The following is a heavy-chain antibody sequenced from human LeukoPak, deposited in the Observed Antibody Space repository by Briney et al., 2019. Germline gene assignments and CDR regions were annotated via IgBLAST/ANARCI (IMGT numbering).Heavy chain of an antibody. CDR1: GFTFSNYA. D-gene: IGHD3-22*01. V-gene: IGHV3-23*01. J-gene: IGHJ4*02. Sequence: GGSLRLSCAASGFTFSNYAMAWVRQAPGKGLEWVSGLSGSGGNTFYAVSVKGRFTISRDNPKNTLYLQMNSLRAEDTAVYYCAKGHYYDSSGYSDYWGQGTLVTVSS. CDR3: AKGHYYDSSGYSDY. CDR2: LSGSGGNT.